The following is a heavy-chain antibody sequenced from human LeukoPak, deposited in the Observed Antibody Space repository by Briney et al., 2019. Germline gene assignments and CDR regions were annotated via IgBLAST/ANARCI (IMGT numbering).Heavy chain of an antibody. CDR3: ARNPPRYFN. CDR1: GFTFSSYW. Sequence: GGSLRLSCAASGFTFSSYWMIWIRQAPGKGLEWVANIQQDGSEKYYVDSVKGRFTISRDNAKNSLYLQMNSLRAEDTAVYYCARNPPRYFNWGQGTLVTVSS. CDR2: IQQDGSEK. J-gene: IGHJ4*02. V-gene: IGHV3-7*05. D-gene: IGHD1-26*01.